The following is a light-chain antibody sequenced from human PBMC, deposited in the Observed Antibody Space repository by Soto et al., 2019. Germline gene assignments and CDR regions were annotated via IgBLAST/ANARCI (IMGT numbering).Light chain of an antibody. V-gene: IGKV1-39*01. CDR2: AAS. Sequence: DIQMTQSPSSLSASVGDRVTITCRASQSISSYLNWYQQKPGQAPKLLIYAASSLQSGVPSRFSGSRSGTDYTLTISSLQPEDFATYYCQQSYSTLALTFGGGTKVEIQ. J-gene: IGKJ4*01. CDR3: QQSYSTLALT. CDR1: QSISSY.